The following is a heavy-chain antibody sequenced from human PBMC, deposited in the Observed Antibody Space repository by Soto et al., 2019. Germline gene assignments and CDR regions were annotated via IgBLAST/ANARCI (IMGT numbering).Heavy chain of an antibody. Sequence: SETLSLTCTVSGGSVSSGSYYWSWIRQPPGKGLEWIGYIYYSGSTNYNPSLKSRVTISVDTSKNQFSLKLSSVTAADTAVYYCARERIAAAGTRCGSFDPWGQGTLVTVSS. CDR3: ARERIAAAGTRCGSFDP. CDR1: GGSVSSGSYY. D-gene: IGHD6-13*01. CDR2: IYYSGST. V-gene: IGHV4-61*01. J-gene: IGHJ5*02.